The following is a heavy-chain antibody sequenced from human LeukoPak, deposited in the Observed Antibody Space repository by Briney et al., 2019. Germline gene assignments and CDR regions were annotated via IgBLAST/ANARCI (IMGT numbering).Heavy chain of an antibody. CDR2: INHSGST. CDR3: ARGRSYDSSGYAYDY. D-gene: IGHD3-22*01. Sequence: SETLSLTCAVYGGSFSGYYWSWIRQPPGKGLEWIGEINHSGSTNYNPSLKSRVTISVDTSKNQFSLKLSSVTAADTAVYYCARGRSYDSSGYAYDYWGQGTLVTVFS. J-gene: IGHJ4*02. CDR1: GGSFSGYY. V-gene: IGHV4-34*01.